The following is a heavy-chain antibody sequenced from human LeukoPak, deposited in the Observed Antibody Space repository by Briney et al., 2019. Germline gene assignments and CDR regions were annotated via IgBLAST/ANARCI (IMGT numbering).Heavy chain of an antibody. Sequence: ASVKVSCKASGYSFTSYGISWVRQAPGQGLEWMGWITGNNGDRHYAQKLQGRVTMTTDTSTSTAYMELRSLRSDDTAVYYCARAVGATTFLFWFDPWGQGTLVTVSS. V-gene: IGHV1-18*01. CDR2: ITGNNGDR. CDR1: GYSFTSYG. J-gene: IGHJ5*02. CDR3: ARAVGATTFLFWFDP. D-gene: IGHD1-26*01.